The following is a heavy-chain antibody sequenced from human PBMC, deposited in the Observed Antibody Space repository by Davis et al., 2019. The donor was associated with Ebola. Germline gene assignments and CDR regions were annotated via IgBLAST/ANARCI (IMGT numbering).Heavy chain of an antibody. CDR2: ISSSSSYI. CDR1: GFTFSSYS. D-gene: IGHD5-24*01. J-gene: IGHJ5*02. V-gene: IGHV3-21*01. CDR3: ARGDGYNYFVR. Sequence: GESLKISCAASGFTFSSYSMNWVRQAPGKGLEWVSSISSSSSYIYYADSVKGRFTISRDNAKNSLYLQMNSLRAEDTAVYYCARGDGYNYFVRWGQGTLVTVSS.